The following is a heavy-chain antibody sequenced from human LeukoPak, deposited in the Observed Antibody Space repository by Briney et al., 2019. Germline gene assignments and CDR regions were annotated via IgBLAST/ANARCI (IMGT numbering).Heavy chain of an antibody. CDR1: GFTFSSYS. CDR2: ISSSSSYI. Sequence: GGSLRLSCAASGFTFSSYSMNWVRQAPGKGLEWVSSISSSSSYIYYADSVKGRFTISRDNAKNSLYLQVNSLRAEDTAVYYCARDKLVRGGMNWFDPWGQGTLVAVSS. J-gene: IGHJ5*02. D-gene: IGHD3-10*01. V-gene: IGHV3-21*01. CDR3: ARDKLVRGGMNWFDP.